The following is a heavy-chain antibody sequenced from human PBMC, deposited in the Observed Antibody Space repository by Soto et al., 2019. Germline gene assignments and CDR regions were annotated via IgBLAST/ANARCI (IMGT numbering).Heavy chain of an antibody. J-gene: IGHJ4*02. Sequence: SETLSLTCTVSGGSISSYYWSWIRQPPGKGLEWIGYIYYSGSTYYNPSLKSRVTISVDTSKNQFSLKLSSVTAADTAVYYCAREGPPSLNWGQGTLVTVSS. CDR3: AREGPPSLN. V-gene: IGHV4-59*12. D-gene: IGHD2-2*01. CDR1: GGSISSYY. CDR2: IYYSGST.